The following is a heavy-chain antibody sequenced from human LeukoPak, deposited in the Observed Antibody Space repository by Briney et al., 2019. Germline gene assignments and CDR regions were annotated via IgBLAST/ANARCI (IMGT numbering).Heavy chain of an antibody. J-gene: IGHJ4*02. V-gene: IGHV3-23*01. CDR3: ARTSDDYGDSLDY. CDR1: GFTFSSYA. D-gene: IGHD4-17*01. CDR2: ISGSGGST. Sequence: GGSPRLSCAASGFTFSSYAMSWVRQAPGKGLEWVSAISGSGGSTYYADSVKGRFTISRDNSKNTLYLQMNSLRAEDTAVYYCARTSDDYGDSLDYWGQGTLVTVSS.